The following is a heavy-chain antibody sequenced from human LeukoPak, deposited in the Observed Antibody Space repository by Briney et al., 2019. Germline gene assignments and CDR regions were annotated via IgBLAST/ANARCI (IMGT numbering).Heavy chain of an antibody. Sequence: SETLSLTCTVSGGSISSSSYYWGWIRLPPGKGLEWIGSIYYSGSTYYNPSLKSRVTISVDTSKNQFSLKLSSVTAADTAVYYCARHNPGSFDYWGQGTLVTVSS. CDR1: GGSISSSSYY. V-gene: IGHV4-39*01. J-gene: IGHJ4*02. CDR2: IYYSGST. CDR3: ARHNPGSFDY.